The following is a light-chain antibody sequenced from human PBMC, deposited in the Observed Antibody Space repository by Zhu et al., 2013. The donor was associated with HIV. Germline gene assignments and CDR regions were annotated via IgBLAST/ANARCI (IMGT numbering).Light chain of an antibody. Sequence: QSALTQPPSASGSPGQSVTISCTGTSSDVGAYNYVSWYQQHPGKAPKLVLFEVTKRPSGVPHRFSGSKSGNTASLTVSGLQAEDEADYYCQSYDSSLSAWVFGGGTKLTVL. CDR2: EVT. J-gene: IGLJ3*02. CDR3: QSYDSSLSAWV. V-gene: IGLV2-8*01. CDR1: SSDVGAYNY.